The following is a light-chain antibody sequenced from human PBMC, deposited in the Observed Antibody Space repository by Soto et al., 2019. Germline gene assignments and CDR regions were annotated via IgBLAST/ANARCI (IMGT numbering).Light chain of an antibody. Sequence: DLQMTQSRYSLSASVGDRVTITCRASQGISSWLAWYQQKPEKPSKYLIYAASSLQSGGPSRFSGSGSGTDFTLTISSLQPEDFATYYCQQYNSYPLTFGGGTKVDIK. V-gene: IGKV1D-16*01. J-gene: IGKJ4*01. CDR2: AAS. CDR1: QGISSW. CDR3: QQYNSYPLT.